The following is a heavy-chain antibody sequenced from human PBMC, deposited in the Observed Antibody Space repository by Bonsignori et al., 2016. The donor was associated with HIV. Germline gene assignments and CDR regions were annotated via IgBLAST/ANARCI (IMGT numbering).Heavy chain of an antibody. V-gene: IGHV3-23*01. CDR1: EFTFSNCA. CDR2: ISNTGGST. Sequence: GGSLRLSCEASEFTFSNCAMSWVRQAPGKGLEWVSSISNTGGSTNYADSVKGRFTISRDNSRNTLFLQMNSLRAEDTAVYYCAKGRGGYYYMDVWGKGTAVTVSS. J-gene: IGHJ6*03. D-gene: IGHD3-16*01. CDR3: AKGRGGYYYMDV.